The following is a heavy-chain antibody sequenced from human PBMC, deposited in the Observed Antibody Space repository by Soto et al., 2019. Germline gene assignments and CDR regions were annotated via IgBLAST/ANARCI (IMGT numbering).Heavy chain of an antibody. CDR3: ARELFGRGTWFDP. D-gene: IGHD3-3*01. J-gene: IGHJ5*02. V-gene: IGHV4-59*01. Sequence: PSETLSLTCTVSGGSISSYYWSWIRQPPGKGLEWIGYIYYSGSTNYNPSLKSRVTISVDTSKNQFSLKLSSVTAADTAVYYCARELFGRGTWFDPWGQGTLVTVSS. CDR2: IYYSGST. CDR1: GGSISSYY.